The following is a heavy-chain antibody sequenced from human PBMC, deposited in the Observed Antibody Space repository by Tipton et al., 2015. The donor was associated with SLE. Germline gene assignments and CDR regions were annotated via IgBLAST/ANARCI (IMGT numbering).Heavy chain of an antibody. CDR3: ARRGGDAFDI. CDR2: VHYSGST. V-gene: IGHV4-59*01. D-gene: IGHD6-25*01. J-gene: IGHJ3*02. CDR1: GVSMTNYY. Sequence: LRLSCIVSGVSMTNYYWSWIRQPPGKGLEWIGYVHYSGSTNYNPSLKSRVTISVDTSKNQFSLKLSSVTAADTAVYYCARRGGDAFDIWGQGPMVTVSS.